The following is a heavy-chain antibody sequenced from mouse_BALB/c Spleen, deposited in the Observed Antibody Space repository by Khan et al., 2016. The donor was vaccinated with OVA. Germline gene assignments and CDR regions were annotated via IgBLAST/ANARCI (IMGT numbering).Heavy chain of an antibody. Sequence: QVQLKELGPGLVAPSQSLSITCTVSGFSLSNYGVHWVRQPPGKGLEWLGVIWTGGITNYNSALMSRLSISKDNSKSQVFLKRNRLQTDDTAIYYCARSYDYDVGGFAYWGQGTLVTVSA. J-gene: IGHJ3*01. D-gene: IGHD2-4*01. CDR1: GFSLSNYG. CDR2: IWTGGIT. V-gene: IGHV2-9*02. CDR3: ARSYDYDVGGFAY.